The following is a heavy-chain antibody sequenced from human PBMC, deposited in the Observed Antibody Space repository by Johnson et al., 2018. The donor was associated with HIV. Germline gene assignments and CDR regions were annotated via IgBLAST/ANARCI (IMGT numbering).Heavy chain of an antibody. CDR3: TPGTTVPTWD. J-gene: IGHJ3*01. V-gene: IGHV3-15*01. Sequence: VQLVESGGGLVKPGGSLRLSCAASGFTFSDAWMSWVRQAPGKGLEWVGRIKSKTDGGTTDYAAPVKGRFNLSRDDSKNTLYRQMNSLKTEDPAGYYCTPGTTVPTWDWGQGTMVTVSS. D-gene: IGHD4-17*01. CDR1: GFTFSDAW. CDR2: IKSKTDGGTT.